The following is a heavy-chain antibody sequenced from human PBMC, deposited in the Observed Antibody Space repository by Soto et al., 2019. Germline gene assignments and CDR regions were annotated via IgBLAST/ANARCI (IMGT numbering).Heavy chain of an antibody. J-gene: IGHJ3*01. CDR2: IRWKSGSI. CDR3: VKGWGLAVVDAFDF. CDR1: GFTFDDYA. Sequence: PGGSLRLSCAASGFTFDDYAMHWVRQAPGKGLEWVSGIRWKSGSIGYADSVKGRFTISRDNAKNSLYLQINSLRAEDTALYYCVKGWGLAVVDAFDFWGHVTMVTVSS. V-gene: IGHV3-9*01. D-gene: IGHD6-19*01.